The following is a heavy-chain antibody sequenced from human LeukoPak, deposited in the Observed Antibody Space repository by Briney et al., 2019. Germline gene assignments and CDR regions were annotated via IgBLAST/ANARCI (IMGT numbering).Heavy chain of an antibody. CDR3: PKSYYGSISKSFDI. D-gene: IGHD3-10*01. Sequence: AGGSLRLSCAASGFTFSSYDMTWVRQAPGKGLEWVSAISGSGGRTLYGDSVKGRFTISIGNPKNTLYLQMNSLRAEDTAVYYCPKSYYGSISKSFDIWGQGTMVTVSS. CDR1: GFTFSSYD. V-gene: IGHV3-23*01. CDR2: ISGSGGRT. J-gene: IGHJ3*02.